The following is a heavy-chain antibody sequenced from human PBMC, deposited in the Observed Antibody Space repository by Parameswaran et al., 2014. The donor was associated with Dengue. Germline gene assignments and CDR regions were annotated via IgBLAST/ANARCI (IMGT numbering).Heavy chain of an antibody. V-gene: IGHV3-23*03. J-gene: IGHJ6*02. Sequence: WIRQPPGKGPEWVSVIYSGGSSTYYADSVKGRFTISRDNSKNTLYLQMNSLRAEDTAVYYCAKDAPDYGDYPYGMDVWGQGTTVTVSS. CDR3: AKDAPDYGDYPYGMDV. D-gene: IGHD4-17*01. CDR2: IYSGGSST.